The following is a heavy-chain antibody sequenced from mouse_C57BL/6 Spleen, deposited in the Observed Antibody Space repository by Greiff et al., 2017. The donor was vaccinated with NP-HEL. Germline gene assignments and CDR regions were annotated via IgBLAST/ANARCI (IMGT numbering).Heavy chain of an antibody. CDR2: ISYDGSN. CDR3: ARGELCPDY. V-gene: IGHV3-6*01. D-gene: IGHD1-1*02. Sequence: DVQLQESGPGLVKPSQSLSLTCSVTGYSITSGYYWNWIRQFPGNKLEWMGYISYDGSNNYNPSLKNRISITRDTSKNQFFLKLNSVTTEDTATYYCARGELCPDYWGQGTTLTVSS. J-gene: IGHJ2*01. CDR1: GYSITSGYY.